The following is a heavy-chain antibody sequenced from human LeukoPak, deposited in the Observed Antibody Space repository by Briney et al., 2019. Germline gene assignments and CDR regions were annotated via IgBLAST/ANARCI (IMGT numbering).Heavy chain of an antibody. CDR3: ARVGRYYDSTGSLDY. D-gene: IGHD3-22*01. V-gene: IGHV1-2*02. J-gene: IGHJ4*02. Sequence: ASVKVSCKASGYTFTGFYMHWVRQAPGRGLEWMGWINPNSGDTNYAQKFQDRVTMTRDTSISIAYMELSRLRSDDTAVYYCARVGRYYDSTGSLDYWGQGTLVTVSS. CDR2: INPNSGDT. CDR1: GYTFTGFY.